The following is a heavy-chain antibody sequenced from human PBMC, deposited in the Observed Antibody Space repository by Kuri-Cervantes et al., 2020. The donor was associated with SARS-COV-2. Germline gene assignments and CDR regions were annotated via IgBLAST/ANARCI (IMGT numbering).Heavy chain of an antibody. CDR1: VGTFSSYA. J-gene: IGHJ6*03. CDR3: ASGGQLPYYYYYYYMDV. CDR2: IIPIFGTA. V-gene: IGHV1-69*05. Sequence: SVTVSCKASVGTFSSYAISWVRQAPGQGLEWMGGIIPIFGTANYAQKFQGRVTITTDESTSTAYMELSSLRSEDTAVYYCASGGQLPYYYYYYYMDVWGKGTTVTVSS. D-gene: IGHD1-1*01.